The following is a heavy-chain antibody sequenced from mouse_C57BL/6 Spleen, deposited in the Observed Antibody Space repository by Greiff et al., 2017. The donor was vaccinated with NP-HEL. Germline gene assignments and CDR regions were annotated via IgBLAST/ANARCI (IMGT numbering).Heavy chain of an antibody. J-gene: IGHJ2*01. D-gene: IGHD2-1*01. CDR2: IDPETGGT. CDR1: GYTFTDYE. Sequence: VQLVESGAELVRPGASVTLSCKASGYTFTDYEMHWVKQTPVHGLEWIGAIDPETGGTAYNQKFKGKAILTADKSSSTAYMELRSLTSEDSAVYYCTRQGAYGNYDYFDYWGQGTTLTVSS. CDR3: TRQGAYGNYDYFDY. V-gene: IGHV1-15*01.